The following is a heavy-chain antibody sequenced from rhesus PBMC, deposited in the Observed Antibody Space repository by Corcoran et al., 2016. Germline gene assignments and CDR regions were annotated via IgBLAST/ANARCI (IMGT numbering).Heavy chain of an antibody. CDR3: AKYCSGTGCGYFEV. J-gene: IGHJ1*01. V-gene: IGHV4S7*01. D-gene: IGHD2-21*01. Sequence: QVQLQESGPGLVKPSETLSLTCVVSGDSISSDYWGWVRQSPGKGLEWIGYIYGVIGSTNYTPSLKSRVNISTDTSKNQFSLKLTSVTAADTAIYYCAKYCSGTGCGYFEVWGQGALVTVSS. CDR2: IYGVIGST. CDR1: GDSISSDY.